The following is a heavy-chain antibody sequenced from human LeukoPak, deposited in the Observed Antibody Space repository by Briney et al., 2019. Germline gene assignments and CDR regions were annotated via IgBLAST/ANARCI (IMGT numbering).Heavy chain of an antibody. CDR1: GFTFSSYG. Sequence: PGGSLRLSCAASGFTFSSYGMHWVRQAPGKGLEWVAVIWYDGSNKYYADSVKGRFTISRDNSKNTLYLQMNSLRAEDTAVYYCARGYYGSGSLPYYFDYWGQGTLVTVSS. J-gene: IGHJ4*02. V-gene: IGHV3-33*01. CDR2: IWYDGSNK. D-gene: IGHD3-10*01. CDR3: ARGYYGSGSLPYYFDY.